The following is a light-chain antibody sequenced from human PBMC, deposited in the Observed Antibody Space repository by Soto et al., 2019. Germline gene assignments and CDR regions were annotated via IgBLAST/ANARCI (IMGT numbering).Light chain of an antibody. CDR2: DAS. J-gene: IGKJ1*01. CDR1: QDISNY. V-gene: IGKV1-33*01. CDR3: QKYDSAFRRT. Sequence: DIQMTQSPSSLSASVGDRVTITCQASQDISNYLNWYQQKPGKAPKLLIYDASNLEAGVPSRFSGSGSGTDFTFTISSLQPEDIATYYCQKYDSAFRRTFGQGTKVEIK.